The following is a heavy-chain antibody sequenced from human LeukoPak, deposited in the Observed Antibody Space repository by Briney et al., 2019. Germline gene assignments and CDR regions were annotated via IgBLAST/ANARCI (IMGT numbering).Heavy chain of an antibody. Sequence: SETLSLTCTVSGASISTYYWSWIRQPPGKGLEWIGYIYYSGSTDYNPSLKSRVTISVDTSKNQFPLKLSSVTAADTAVYYCARFRDAYNPWGQGTLVTVSS. CDR2: IYYSGST. CDR1: GASISTYY. CDR3: ARFRDAYNP. D-gene: IGHD5-24*01. V-gene: IGHV4-59*01. J-gene: IGHJ5*02.